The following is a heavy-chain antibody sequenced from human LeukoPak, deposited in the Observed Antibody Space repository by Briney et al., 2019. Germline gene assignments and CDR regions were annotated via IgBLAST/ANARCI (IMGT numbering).Heavy chain of an antibody. CDR3: AHYTPRHMVATLDYGMDV. D-gene: IGHD5-12*01. CDR2: IRSKANSYAT. V-gene: IGHV3-73*01. J-gene: IGHJ6*02. CDR1: GFTFSGSA. Sequence: QSGGSLRLSCAASGFTFSGSAMHWVRQASGKGLEWVGRIRSKANSYATAYAASVKGRFTISRDDSKNTAYLQMNSLKTEDTAVYYCAHYTPRHMVATLDYGMDVWGQGTTVTVSS.